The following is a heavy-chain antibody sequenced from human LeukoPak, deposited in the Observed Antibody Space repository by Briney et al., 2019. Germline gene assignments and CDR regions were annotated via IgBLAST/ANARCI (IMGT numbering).Heavy chain of an antibody. CDR1: GFTFXXSW. V-gene: IGHV3-7*01. CDR2: IFRDGSAT. CDR3: TTKDY. J-gene: IGHJ4*02. Sequence: GFTFXXSWMTWXRXAPGKGLEGVANIFRDGSATHYVDSVKGRFTISRDNAKNSLYLQMSRLRVEDAAAYYCTTKDYWGQGTLVTVSS.